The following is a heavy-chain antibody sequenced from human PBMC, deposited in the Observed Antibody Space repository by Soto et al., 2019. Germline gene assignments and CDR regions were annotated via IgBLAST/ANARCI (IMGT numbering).Heavy chain of an antibody. CDR2: IDWDDDK. D-gene: IGHD3-10*01. V-gene: IGHV2-70*01. CDR3: ARIPGPPGYYGMDV. J-gene: IGHJ6*02. Sequence: SGPTLVNPTQTLTLTCTFSGFSLSTSGMCVSWIRQPPGKALEWLALIDWDDDKYYSTSLKTRLTISKDTSKNQVVLTMTNMDPVDTATYYCARIPGPPGYYGMDVWGQGTTVTVSS. CDR1: GFSLSTSGMC.